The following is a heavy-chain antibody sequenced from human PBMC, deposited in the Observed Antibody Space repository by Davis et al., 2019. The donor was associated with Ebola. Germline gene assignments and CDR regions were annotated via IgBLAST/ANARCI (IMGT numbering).Heavy chain of an antibody. CDR2: IVVGSGNT. J-gene: IGHJ4*02. V-gene: IGHV1-58*01. CDR3: AAGIAVAGSFEIDY. CDR1: GFTFTSSA. D-gene: IGHD6-19*01. Sequence: SVKVSCKASGFTFTSSAVQWVRQARGQRLEWIGWIVVGSGNTNYAQKFQERVTITRDMSTSTAYMELGSLRSEDTAVYYCAAGIAVAGSFEIDYWGQGTLVTVSS.